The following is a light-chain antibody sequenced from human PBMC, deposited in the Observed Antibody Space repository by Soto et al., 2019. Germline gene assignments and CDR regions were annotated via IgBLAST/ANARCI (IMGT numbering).Light chain of an antibody. CDR1: QGIRNY. CDR2: DAS. CDR3: QQRSGYPIT. J-gene: IGKJ5*01. Sequence: DIPLTQSPSFLSASVGDRVTITCRASQGIRNYLAWYQQKPGIAPKLLIYDASTLQSGVPSRFSGSGSGTEFSLTISSLQPEDFATYYFQQRSGYPITFGQGTRLEIK. V-gene: IGKV1-9*01.